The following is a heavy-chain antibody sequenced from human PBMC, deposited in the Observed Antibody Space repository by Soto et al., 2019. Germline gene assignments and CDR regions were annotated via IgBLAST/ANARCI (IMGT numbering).Heavy chain of an antibody. Sequence: EVQLVESGGGLVKPGGSLRLSCAASGFTFSSYSMNWXXXXPXXXXXXVSSISSSSSYIYYADSVKGRFTISRDNXXXXXXLQMNSXXXXXXXXXXXARGGPYYYDSRYFDLWGRGTLVTVSS. CDR1: GFTFSSYS. V-gene: IGHV3-21*01. CDR2: ISSSSSYI. J-gene: IGHJ2*01. CDR3: ARGGPYYYDSRYFDL. D-gene: IGHD3-22*01.